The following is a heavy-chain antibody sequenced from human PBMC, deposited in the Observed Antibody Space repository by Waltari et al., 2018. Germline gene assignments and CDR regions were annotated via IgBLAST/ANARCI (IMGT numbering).Heavy chain of an antibody. D-gene: IGHD6-19*01. CDR3: AKGSGWHEGYFDL. V-gene: IGHV3-53*02. Sequence: EVQLVETGGGLIQPGGSLRLSCAASGFTVSSNYMSWVRQAPGKGLEWVSVIYSGGSTYYADSVKGRFTISRDNSKNTLYLQMNSLRADDTAVYYCAKGSGWHEGYFDLWGRGTLVTVSS. CDR2: IYSGGST. CDR1: GFTVSSNY. J-gene: IGHJ2*01.